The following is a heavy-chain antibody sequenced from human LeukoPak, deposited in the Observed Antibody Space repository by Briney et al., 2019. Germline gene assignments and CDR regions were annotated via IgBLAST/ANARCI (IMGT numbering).Heavy chain of an antibody. D-gene: IGHD3-10*01. CDR2: ISGNGGRT. Sequence: GGSLRLSCSASGFPFSSYAMSWVRQAPGKGLEWVAAISGNGGRTYYRDSVKGRFTISRDNPKNTLYLLMNSLSAEDTALYYCAKEQTSSGYFDYWGQGTLVTV. V-gene: IGHV3-23*01. CDR1: GFPFSSYA. J-gene: IGHJ4*02. CDR3: AKEQTSSGYFDY.